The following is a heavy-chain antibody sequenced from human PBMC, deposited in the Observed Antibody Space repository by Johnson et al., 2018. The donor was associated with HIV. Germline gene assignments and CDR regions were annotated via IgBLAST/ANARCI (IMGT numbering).Heavy chain of an antibody. CDR3: AKGATYFYGSGSYYTGSAFDI. Sequence: VQLVESGGGLVQPGGSLRLSCAASGFTFSSYAMSWVRQAPGKGLEWVSAISGSGGCTYYADSVKGRFTISRDHSKNTLYLQMNSLRAEDTAVYYRAKGATYFYGSGSYYTGSAFDIWGQGTMGTVSS. D-gene: IGHD3-10*01. CDR1: GFTFSSYA. CDR2: ISGSGGCT. J-gene: IGHJ3*02. V-gene: IGHV3-23*04.